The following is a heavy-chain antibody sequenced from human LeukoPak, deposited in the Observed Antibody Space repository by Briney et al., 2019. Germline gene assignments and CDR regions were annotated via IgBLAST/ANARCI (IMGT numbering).Heavy chain of an antibody. CDR2: IGSSGDST. CDR1: GFTFSSYA. D-gene: IGHD2-15*01. J-gene: IGHJ4*02. Sequence: PGGSLRLSCAASGFTFSSYAMNWVRQAPGKGLEWVSGIGSSGDSTYYADSVKGRFTISRDNSKSTLCLQMNSLRAEDTAVYYCAKQLGYCSDGSCYFPYWGQGTLVTVSS. V-gene: IGHV3-23*01. CDR3: AKQLGYCSDGSCYFPY.